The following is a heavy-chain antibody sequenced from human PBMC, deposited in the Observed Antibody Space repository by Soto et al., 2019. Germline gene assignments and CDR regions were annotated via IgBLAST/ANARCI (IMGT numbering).Heavy chain of an antibody. Sequence: GASVKVSCKASGYTFTSYGISWVRQDPGQGLEWMGWISAYNGNTNYAQKLQGRVTMTTDTSTSTAYMELRSLRSDDTAVYYCAREDSSGWLNWFDPWGQGTLVTVSS. D-gene: IGHD6-19*01. J-gene: IGHJ5*02. V-gene: IGHV1-18*01. CDR1: GYTFTSYG. CDR2: ISAYNGNT. CDR3: AREDSSGWLNWFDP.